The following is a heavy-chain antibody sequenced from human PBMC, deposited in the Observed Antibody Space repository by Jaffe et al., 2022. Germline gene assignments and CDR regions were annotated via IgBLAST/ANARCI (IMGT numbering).Heavy chain of an antibody. CDR2: INPSGGST. J-gene: IGHJ6*03. CDR3: ASRSPTVTTRMYYYYYMDV. V-gene: IGHV1-46*03. D-gene: IGHD4-4*01. Sequence: QVQLVQSGAEVKKPGASVKVSCKASGYTFTSYYMHWVRQAPGQGLEWMGIINPSGGSTSYAQKFQGRVTMTRDTSTSTVYMELSSLRSEDTAVYYCASRSPTVTTRMYYYYYMDVWGKGTTVTVSS. CDR1: GYTFTSYY.